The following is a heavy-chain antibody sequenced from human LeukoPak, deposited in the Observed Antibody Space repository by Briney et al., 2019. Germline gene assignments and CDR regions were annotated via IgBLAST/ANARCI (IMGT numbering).Heavy chain of an antibody. CDR3: ARDIASDY. Sequence: SETLSLTCTVSGGSISSYYWSWIRQPPGKGLEWIGYIYYSGSTNYNPSLKRRVTISVDTSKNQFSLKLCSVTASDTSVYYCARDIASDYWGQGTLVTVSS. J-gene: IGHJ4*02. CDR2: IYYSGST. V-gene: IGHV4-59*01. D-gene: IGHD3-16*02. CDR1: GGSISSYY.